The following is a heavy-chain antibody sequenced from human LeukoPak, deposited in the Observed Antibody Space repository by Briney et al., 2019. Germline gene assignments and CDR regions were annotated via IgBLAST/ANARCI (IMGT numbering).Heavy chain of an antibody. V-gene: IGHV3-73*01. D-gene: IGHD3-3*01. J-gene: IGHJ3*02. CDR2: IRSKANSYAT. CDR3: LTIFRHAFDI. Sequence: PGGSLRLSCAASGFTFRGSAMHWVRQASGKGLEWVGRIRSKANSYATAYAASVKGRFTISRDDSKNTAYLQMNSLKTEDTAVYYCLTIFRHAFDIWGQGTMVTVSS. CDR1: GFTFRGSA.